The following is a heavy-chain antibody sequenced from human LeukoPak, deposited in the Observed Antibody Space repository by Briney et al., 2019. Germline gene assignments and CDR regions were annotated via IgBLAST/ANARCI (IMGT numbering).Heavy chain of an antibody. V-gene: IGHV1-8*01. CDR3: ARGYYDSSGYAH. J-gene: IGHJ4*02. CDR2: MNPNSGNT. CDR1: AYTFTSYD. Sequence: ASVTVSLKSSAYTFTSYDINWVRQATGQGLEWMGWMNPNSGNTGYAQKFQGRVTMTRNTSISTAYMELSSLRSEDTAVYYCARGYYDSSGYAHWGQGTLVTVSS. D-gene: IGHD3-22*01.